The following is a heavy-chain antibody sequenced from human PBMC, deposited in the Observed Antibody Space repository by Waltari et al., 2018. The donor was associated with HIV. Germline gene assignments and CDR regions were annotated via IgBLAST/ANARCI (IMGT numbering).Heavy chain of an antibody. J-gene: IGHJ6*02. CDR2: IYSGGST. CDR3: ASIAYCGGDCYPRGMDV. Sequence: EVQLVDSGGGLVQPGGSLRPCCAASGLPFSRSYLAWVRQAPGKGLEWVSVIYSGGSTYYADSVKGRFTISRDNSKNTLYLQMNSLRAEDTAVYYCASIAYCGGDCYPRGMDVWGQGTTVTVSS. V-gene: IGHV3-66*01. D-gene: IGHD2-21*02. CDR1: GLPFSRSY.